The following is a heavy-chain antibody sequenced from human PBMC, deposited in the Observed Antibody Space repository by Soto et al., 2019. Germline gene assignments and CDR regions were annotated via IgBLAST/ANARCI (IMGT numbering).Heavy chain of an antibody. CDR2: FDPEDGET. D-gene: IGHD6-13*01. CDR3: AKAAYSSSWFHYYYGMDV. CDR1: GYTLTELS. Sequence: AQVKVSCKVSGYTLTELSMHWVRQAPGKGREWMGGFDPEDGETIYAQKFQGRVTMTEDTSTDTAYMELSSLRSEDTAVYYCAKAAYSSSWFHYYYGMDVWGQGTTVTVSS. J-gene: IGHJ6*02. V-gene: IGHV1-24*01.